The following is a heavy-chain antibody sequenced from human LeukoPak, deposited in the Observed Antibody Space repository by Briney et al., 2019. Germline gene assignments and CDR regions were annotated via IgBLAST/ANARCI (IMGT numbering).Heavy chain of an antibody. J-gene: IGHJ4*02. D-gene: IGHD3-22*01. CDR3: ARLPPMYYYDSSGYYRGRYYFDY. Sequence: SETLSLTCAVYGGSFSGYYWSWIRQPPGKGLEWIGEINHSGSTNYNPSLKSRVTISVDTSKNQFSLKLSSVTAADTAVYYCARLPPMYYYDSSGYYRGRYYFDYWGQGTLVTVSS. CDR2: INHSGST. CDR1: GGSFSGYY. V-gene: IGHV4-34*01.